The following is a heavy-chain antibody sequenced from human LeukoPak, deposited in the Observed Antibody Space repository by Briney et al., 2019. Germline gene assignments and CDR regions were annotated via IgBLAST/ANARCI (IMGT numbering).Heavy chain of an antibody. J-gene: IGHJ4*02. CDR1: GFTFSSYE. D-gene: IGHD4-17*01. V-gene: IGHV3-48*03. CDR3: AKPATVTTSGYYFDY. Sequence: GGSLRLSCAASGFTFSSYEMNWVRQAPGKGLEWVSYISSSGSTIYYADSVKGRFTISRDNAKNSLYLQMNSLRAEDTAVYYCAKPATVTTSGYYFDYWGQGTLVTVSS. CDR2: ISSSGSTI.